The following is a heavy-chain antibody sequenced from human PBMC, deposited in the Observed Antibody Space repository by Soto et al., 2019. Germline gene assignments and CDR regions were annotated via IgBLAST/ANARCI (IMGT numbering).Heavy chain of an antibody. Sequence: PGGSLRLSCAASGFTFSSYGMHWVRQAPGKGLEWVAVISYDGSNKYYADSVKGRFTISRDNSKNTLYLQMNSLRAEDTAVYYCAKDLNYVGPYYGMDVWGQGTTVTVSS. J-gene: IGHJ6*02. D-gene: IGHD3-10*02. CDR1: GFTFSSYG. V-gene: IGHV3-30*18. CDR2: ISYDGSNK. CDR3: AKDLNYVGPYYGMDV.